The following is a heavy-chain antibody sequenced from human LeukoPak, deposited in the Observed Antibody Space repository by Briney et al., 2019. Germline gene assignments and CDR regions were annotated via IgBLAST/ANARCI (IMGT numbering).Heavy chain of an antibody. D-gene: IGHD2-2*01. CDR2: ISSSSSYT. Sequence: GGSLRLSCAASGFTFSDYYMSWIRQAPGKGLEWVSYISSSSSYTNYADSVKGRFTISRDNAKNSLSLQMNSLRAEDTAVYYCARGRGYCSSTSCYERAFDIWGQGTMVTVSS. CDR3: ARGRGYCSSTSCYERAFDI. V-gene: IGHV3-11*06. CDR1: GFTFSDYY. J-gene: IGHJ3*02.